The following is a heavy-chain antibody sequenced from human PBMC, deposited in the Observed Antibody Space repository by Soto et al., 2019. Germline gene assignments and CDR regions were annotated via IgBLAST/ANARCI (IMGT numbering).Heavy chain of an antibody. D-gene: IGHD3-10*01. Sequence: QVQLQESGPGLVKPSETLSLTCSVSGAYITTYYWSWIRQPPGKGLEWIGSISYSGSTKYNPSLESRVMISLDTSKNQFSLRLTSVTAADSALYYCAKDWDSSGLFDPWGQGALVTVSS. CDR1: GAYITTYY. V-gene: IGHV4-59*01. CDR2: ISYSGST. J-gene: IGHJ5*02. CDR3: AKDWDSSGLFDP.